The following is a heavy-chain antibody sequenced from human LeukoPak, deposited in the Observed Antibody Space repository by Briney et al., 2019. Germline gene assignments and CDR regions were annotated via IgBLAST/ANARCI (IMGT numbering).Heavy chain of an antibody. D-gene: IGHD4-23*01. V-gene: IGHV3-23*01. J-gene: IGHJ4*02. CDR2: ISGSGGST. CDR1: GFTFSSYG. Sequence: GGSLRLSCTASGFTFSSYGMSWVRQAPGKGLEWVSAISGSGGSTYYADSVKGRFTISRDNSKNTLYLQMNSLRAEDTAVYYCAKLGYGGNSLDYWGQGTLVTVSS. CDR3: AKLGYGGNSLDY.